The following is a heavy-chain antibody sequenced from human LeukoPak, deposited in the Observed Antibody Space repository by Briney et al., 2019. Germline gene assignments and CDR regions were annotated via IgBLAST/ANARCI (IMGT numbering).Heavy chain of an antibody. D-gene: IGHD3-22*01. CDR2: IYHSGRT. CDR3: ARVIYDSSGYHPTIDY. Sequence: QSSETLSLTCTVSGYSISSGYYWGWIRQPPGKGLEWIGSIYHSGRTFYNPSLKSRVTISVDTSKNQFSLKMSSATAADTAVYYCARVIYDSSGYHPTIDYWGQGTLVTVSS. V-gene: IGHV4-38-2*02. CDR1: GYSISSGYY. J-gene: IGHJ4*02.